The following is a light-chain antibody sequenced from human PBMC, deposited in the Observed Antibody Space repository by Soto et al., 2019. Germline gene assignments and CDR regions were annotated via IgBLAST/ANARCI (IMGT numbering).Light chain of an antibody. CDR1: SSDIGGYNY. Sequence: QSVLTQPPSASGSPGQSVTISCTGTSSDIGGYNYVSWYQQHPGKAPKLMIYEVSKRPSGVPDRFSGSKSGNTASLNVSGLQAEDEADYYCSSYAGSKTYVFGTGTKVTVL. J-gene: IGLJ1*01. CDR3: SSYAGSKTYV. V-gene: IGLV2-8*01. CDR2: EVS.